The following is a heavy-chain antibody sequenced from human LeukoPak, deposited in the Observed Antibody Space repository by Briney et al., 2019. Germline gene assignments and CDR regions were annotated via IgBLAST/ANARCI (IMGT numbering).Heavy chain of an antibody. CDR3: ARGANWNYQTDRFDP. Sequence: ASVKVSCKASGYTFTGYYMHWVRQAPGQGLEWMGWINPNSGGTNYAQKFQGRVTMTRDTSISTAYMELSRLRSDDTAVYYCARGANWNYQTDRFDPWGQGTLVTVSS. CDR1: GYTFTGYY. J-gene: IGHJ5*02. D-gene: IGHD1-7*01. V-gene: IGHV1-2*02. CDR2: INPNSGGT.